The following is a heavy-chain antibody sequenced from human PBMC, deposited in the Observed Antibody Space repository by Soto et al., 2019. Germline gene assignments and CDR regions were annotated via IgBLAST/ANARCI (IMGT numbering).Heavy chain of an antibody. D-gene: IGHD6-25*01. V-gene: IGHV3-48*01. Sequence: EVQLVASGGGLVQPGGSLRLSCAASGFTFTTYSMNWVRQAPGKGLEWISYISSSSSSTIYYADSVKGRFTISRDNAQHALSLQMDSLRAEDTAVYYCARPLAAHRPRYYDCWSQGALVTVSS. CDR1: GFTFTTYS. CDR2: ISSSSSSTI. J-gene: IGHJ4*02. CDR3: ARPLAAHRPRYYDC.